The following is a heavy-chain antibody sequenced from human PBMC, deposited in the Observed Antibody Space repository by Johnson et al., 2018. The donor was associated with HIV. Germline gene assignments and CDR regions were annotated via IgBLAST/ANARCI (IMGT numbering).Heavy chain of an antibody. CDR2: IKQDGSEK. Sequence: VQLVESGGGLIQPGGSLRLSCAASGFTFSNFGFHWVRQAPGKGLEWVANIKQDGSEKYYVDSVKGRFTISRDNAKNSLYLQMNSLRAEDTALYYCAREGGGNSVGAFDIWGQGTMVTVSS. CDR1: GFTFSNFG. V-gene: IGHV3-7*03. J-gene: IGHJ3*02. CDR3: AREGGGNSVGAFDI. D-gene: IGHD4-23*01.